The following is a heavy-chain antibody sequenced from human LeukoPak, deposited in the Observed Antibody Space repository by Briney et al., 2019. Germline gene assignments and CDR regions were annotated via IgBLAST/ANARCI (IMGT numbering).Heavy chain of an antibody. CDR1: GGSISSYY. J-gene: IGHJ4*02. CDR3: ARVETMVTAIIEYYFDY. V-gene: IGHV4-59*01. CDR2: IYYSGST. Sequence: SETLSLTCTVSGGSISSYYWSWIRQPPGKGLEWIGYIYYSGSTNYNPSLKSRVTISVDTSKNQFSLKLSSVTAADKAVYYCARVETMVTAIIEYYFDYWGQGTLVTVSS. D-gene: IGHD2-21*02.